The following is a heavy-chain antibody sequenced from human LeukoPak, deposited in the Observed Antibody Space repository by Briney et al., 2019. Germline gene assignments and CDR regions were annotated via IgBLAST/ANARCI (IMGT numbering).Heavy chain of an antibody. CDR2: ISYDGSNK. Sequence: GGSLRLSCAASGFTFSSYGMHWVRQAPGKGLEWVAVISYDGSNKYYADPVKGRFTISRDNSKNTLYLQMNSLRAEDTAVYYCAKDFIRRAGIQLWSNLDYWGQGTLVTVSS. D-gene: IGHD5-18*01. CDR3: AKDFIRRAGIQLWSNLDY. V-gene: IGHV3-30*18. CDR1: GFTFSSYG. J-gene: IGHJ4*02.